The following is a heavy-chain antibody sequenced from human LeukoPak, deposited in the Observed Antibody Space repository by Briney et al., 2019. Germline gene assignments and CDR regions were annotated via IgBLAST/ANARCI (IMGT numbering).Heavy chain of an antibody. J-gene: IGHJ3*02. V-gene: IGHV3-53*01. D-gene: IGHD1-26*01. CDR2: IYSGGST. CDR1: GFTVSSNY. CDR3: ERGGSYLSGFDI. Sequence: GGSLRLSCAASGFTVSSNYMSWVRQAPGKGLEWVSIIYSGGSTFYADSVKGRFTISRDNSKNTLYLQMNTLRAEDTRVYYCERGGSYLSGFDIWGQGTMVTVSS.